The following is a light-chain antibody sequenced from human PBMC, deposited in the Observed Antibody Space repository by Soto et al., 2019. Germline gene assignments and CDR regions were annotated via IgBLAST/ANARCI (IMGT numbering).Light chain of an antibody. CDR3: CSYTSSSTHV. J-gene: IGLJ1*01. CDR2: DVS. V-gene: IGLV2-14*03. Sequence: QSALTQPASVSGSPGQSITISCTGTSSDVGAYNFVSWYQQHPGKVPKLMIFDVSRRPSGVSDRFSGAESGNTASLTSSVLQAEDEGDYYCCSYTSSSTHVFGSGTKLTVL. CDR1: SSDVGAYNF.